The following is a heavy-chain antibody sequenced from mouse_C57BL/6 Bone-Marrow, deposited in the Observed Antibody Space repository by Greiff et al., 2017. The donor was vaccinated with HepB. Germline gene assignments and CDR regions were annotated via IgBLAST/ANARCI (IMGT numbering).Heavy chain of an antibody. V-gene: IGHV14-4*01. D-gene: IGHD2-4*01. Sequence: VQLQQSGAELVRPGASVKLSCTASGFNIKDDYMHWVKQRPEQGLEWIGWIDPENGDTEYASKFQGKATITADTSSNTAYLQLSSLTSEDTAVYYCTTGIYYDDDGAYWGQGTLVTVSA. CDR3: TTGIYYDDDGAY. CDR1: GFNIKDDY. CDR2: IDPENGDT. J-gene: IGHJ3*01.